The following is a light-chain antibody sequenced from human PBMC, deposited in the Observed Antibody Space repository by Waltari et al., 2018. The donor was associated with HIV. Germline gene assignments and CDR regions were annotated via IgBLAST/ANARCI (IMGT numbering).Light chain of an antibody. Sequence: QAGLTQPPSVSKGLRQTATPTCPGNSDNVGNQGATWLQQHQGHPPKLLYYRDNKRPSGISERFSASRSGNTASLTITGLQPEDEADYICSAWDRSLSAVVFGGGTTLIVL. V-gene: IGLV10-54*04. CDR1: SDNVGNQG. CDR2: RDN. J-gene: IGLJ2*01. CDR3: SAWDRSLSAVV.